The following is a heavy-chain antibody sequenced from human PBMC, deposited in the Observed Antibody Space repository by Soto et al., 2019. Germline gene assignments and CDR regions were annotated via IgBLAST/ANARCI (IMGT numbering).Heavy chain of an antibody. CDR2: INPNGGGT. Sequence: ASVKVSCKASGYTFTGYYMHWVRRALGQGLEWMGWINPNGGGTNSAQKCQGRVTITRDTSISTAYMELSRLRSDDTAVYYCAIETHDSSGYYMTNWFDPWGQGTLVTVSS. V-gene: IGHV1-2*02. CDR3: AIETHDSSGYYMTNWFDP. CDR1: GYTFTGYY. J-gene: IGHJ5*02. D-gene: IGHD3-22*01.